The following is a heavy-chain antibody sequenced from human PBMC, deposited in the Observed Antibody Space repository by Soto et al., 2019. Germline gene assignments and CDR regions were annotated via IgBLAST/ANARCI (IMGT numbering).Heavy chain of an antibody. CDR3: ARDQRIVVVTAIQSYYYYGMDV. J-gene: IGHJ6*02. V-gene: IGHV3-7*01. CDR2: IKQDGSEK. D-gene: IGHD2-21*02. CDR1: GFTFSSYW. Sequence: TGGSLRLSCAASGFTFSSYWMSWVRQAPGKGLEWVANIKQDGSEKYYVDSVKGRFTISRDNAKNSLYLQMNSLRAEDTAVYYCARDQRIVVVTAIQSYYYYGMDVWGQGTTVTVSS.